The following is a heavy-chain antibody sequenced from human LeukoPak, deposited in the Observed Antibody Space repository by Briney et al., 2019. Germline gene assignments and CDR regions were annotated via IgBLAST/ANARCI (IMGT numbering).Heavy chain of an antibody. CDR3: ARSYYDSSGYYVKDGAFDI. Sequence: PGGSLRLSCAASGFTSSDHYIDWVRQAPGKGLEWVGRTRNKANSYTTEYAASVKGRFTISRDDLKNSLFLQMNSLRAEDTAVYYCARSYYDSSGYYVKDGAFDIWGQGTMVTVSS. CDR1: GFTSSDHY. CDR2: TRNKANSYTT. J-gene: IGHJ3*02. V-gene: IGHV3-72*01. D-gene: IGHD3-22*01.